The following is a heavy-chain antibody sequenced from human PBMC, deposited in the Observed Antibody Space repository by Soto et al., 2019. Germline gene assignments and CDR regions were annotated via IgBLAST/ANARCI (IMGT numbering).Heavy chain of an antibody. CDR2: INHSGST. CDR3: ARGPSMGWFDP. CDR1: GGSFSGYY. D-gene: IGHD3-10*01. V-gene: IGHV4-34*01. J-gene: IGHJ5*02. Sequence: QVQLQQWGAGLLKPSETLSLTCAVYGGSFSGYYWSWIRQPPGKGLEWIGEINHSGSTNYNPSLKSRVTISVDTSKNQFSLNLSSVTAADTAVYYCARGPSMGWFDPWGQGTLVTVSS.